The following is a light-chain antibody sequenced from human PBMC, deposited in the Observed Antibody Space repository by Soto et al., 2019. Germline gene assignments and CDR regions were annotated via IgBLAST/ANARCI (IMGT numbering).Light chain of an antibody. V-gene: IGLV2-14*01. J-gene: IGLJ1*01. CDR1: SSDVGGYTY. Sequence: SVLTQPASVYGSPGQSIAISCTGTSSDVGGYTYVSWYQQHPGKAPKLMIYDVSSRPSGVSDRFSGSKSGNTASLTISGLQSEDEADYYCSSYTSTHSYVFGTGTKVTV. CDR2: DVS. CDR3: SSYTSTHSYV.